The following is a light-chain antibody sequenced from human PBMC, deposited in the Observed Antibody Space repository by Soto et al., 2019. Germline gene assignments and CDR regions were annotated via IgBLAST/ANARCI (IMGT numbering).Light chain of an antibody. CDR1: QSVRSSY. CDR2: AAS. V-gene: IGKV3-20*01. Sequence: EIVLTQSPGALSLSPGERVSLSCRASQSVRSSYLAWYQQSPGQAPRLLIYAASSRATGIPDRFSGSGSGTDFALTISRLEPEDFAVYYCQQYGSSPETFGQGTKVDIK. CDR3: QQYGSSPET. J-gene: IGKJ1*01.